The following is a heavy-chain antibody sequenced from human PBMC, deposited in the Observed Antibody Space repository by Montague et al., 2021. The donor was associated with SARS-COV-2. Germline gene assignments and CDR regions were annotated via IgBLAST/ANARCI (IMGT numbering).Heavy chain of an antibody. D-gene: IGHD3-3*01. CDR3: ARDYEYSIDY. Sequence: CAISGDSVSSNTVAWNWFRQSPSRGLEWLGRTYYRSKWYNDYAVSMQSRATINPDTSKNQFSLHVNSVTPGDTAVYYCARDYEYSIDYWGQGIMVTVSS. CDR1: GDSVSSNTVA. J-gene: IGHJ4*02. V-gene: IGHV6-1*01. CDR2: TYYRSKWYN.